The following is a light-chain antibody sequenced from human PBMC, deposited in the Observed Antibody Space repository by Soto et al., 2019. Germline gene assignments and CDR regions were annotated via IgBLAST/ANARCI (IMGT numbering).Light chain of an antibody. CDR2: EVS. V-gene: IGLV2-14*01. Sequence: QSALTQPASVSGSPGQSITISCTGTSSDLGAYNYVSWYQQHPGKAPKLIISEVSDRPSGVSNRFSGSKSGTTASLTISGLQAEDEADYFCSSYTTTNTLWVFGGGTQLTVL. CDR1: SSDLGAYNY. J-gene: IGLJ3*02. CDR3: SSYTTTNTLWV.